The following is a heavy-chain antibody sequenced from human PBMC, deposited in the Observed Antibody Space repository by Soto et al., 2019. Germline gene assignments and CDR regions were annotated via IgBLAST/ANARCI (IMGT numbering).Heavy chain of an antibody. CDR1: GGSFSGYY. Sequence: PSETLSLTCAVYGGSFSGYYWSWIRQPPGKGLEWIGEINHSGSTNYNPSLKSRVTISVDTSKNQFSLKLSSVTAADTAVYYCARRYGSAFDIWGQGTMVTVSS. CDR3: ARRYGSAFDI. CDR2: INHSGST. V-gene: IGHV4-34*01. J-gene: IGHJ3*02. D-gene: IGHD3-10*01.